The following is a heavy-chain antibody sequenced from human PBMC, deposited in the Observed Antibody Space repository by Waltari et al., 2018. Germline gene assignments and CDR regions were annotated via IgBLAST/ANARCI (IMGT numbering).Heavy chain of an antibody. CDR2: IKSKTDGGTI. CDR1: GFTVTNAG. V-gene: IGHV3-15*01. CDR3: TTERDGSHEH. Sequence: EVHLVESGGGLVKPGVSLRLSCAGSGFTVTNAGLHWCRQDPGKGLEWVGLIKSKTDGGTIDYAAPVKGRFTISRDDSKNTLYLQMNSLKTEDTALYYCTTERDGSHEHWGQGTLVTVSS. D-gene: IGHD6-19*01. J-gene: IGHJ4*02.